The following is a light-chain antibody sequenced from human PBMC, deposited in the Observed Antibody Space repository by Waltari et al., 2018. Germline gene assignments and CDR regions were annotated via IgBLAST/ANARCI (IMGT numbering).Light chain of an antibody. V-gene: IGLV6-57*04. Sequence: FVLTQPHSVSEYPGQSVTISFTRRRGSIATSFLQWYQKRPGRAPTAVFYEDNPRPPAVPDRFSGSIDTSSNSASLTIAGLRSDDEADYYCQSYDSRIVFGGGTKLTVL. J-gene: IGLJ2*01. CDR3: QSYDSRIV. CDR2: EDN. CDR1: RGSIATSF.